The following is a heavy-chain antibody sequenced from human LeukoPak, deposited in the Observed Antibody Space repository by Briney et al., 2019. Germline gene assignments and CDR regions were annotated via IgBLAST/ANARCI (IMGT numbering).Heavy chain of an antibody. CDR3: AKDQGMVVNYDILTGFDAFDI. CDR1: GGTFSSYA. Sequence: GASVKVSCKASGGTFSSYAISWVRQAPGQGLEWMGGIIPIFGTANYAQKFQGRVTITADKSTSTAYMELSSLRSEDTAVYYCAKDQGMVVNYDILTGFDAFDIWGQGTMVTVSS. J-gene: IGHJ3*02. V-gene: IGHV1-69*06. D-gene: IGHD3-9*01. CDR2: IIPIFGTA.